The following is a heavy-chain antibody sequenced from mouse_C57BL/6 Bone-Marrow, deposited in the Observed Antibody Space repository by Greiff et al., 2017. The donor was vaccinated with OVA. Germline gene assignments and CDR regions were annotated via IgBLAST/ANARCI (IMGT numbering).Heavy chain of an antibody. CDR1: CFNINYYF. V-gene: IGHV14-2*01. CDR2: IDPEDGET. Sequence: FQLKQSWAELVTPWASVKLSFTASCFNINYYFMHWVTQSTEPGLLWIGRIDPEDGETKYAPKFQGKATITADTSSNTAYLQLSSLTSEDTAVYYCAREGLLLYWGQGTTLTVSS. CDR3: AREGLLLY. J-gene: IGHJ2*01. D-gene: IGHD2-10*01.